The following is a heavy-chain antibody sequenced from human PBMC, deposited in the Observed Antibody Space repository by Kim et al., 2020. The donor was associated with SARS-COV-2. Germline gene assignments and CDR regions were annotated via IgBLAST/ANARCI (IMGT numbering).Heavy chain of an antibody. D-gene: IGHD3-10*01. CDR3: AREPQLYYYGSGTKGSAFDI. CDR2: IIPILGIA. J-gene: IGHJ3*02. V-gene: IGHV1-69*04. CDR1: GGTFSSYT. Sequence: SVKVSCKASGGTFSSYTISWVRQAPGQGLEWMGRIIPILGIANYAQKFQGRVTITADKSTSTAYMELSSLRSEDTAVYYCAREPQLYYYGSGTKGSAFDIWGQGTMVTVSS.